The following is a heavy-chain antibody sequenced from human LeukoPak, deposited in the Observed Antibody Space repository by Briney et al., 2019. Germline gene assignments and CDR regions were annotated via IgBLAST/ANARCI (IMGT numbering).Heavy chain of an antibody. CDR3: AREPGSSWSY. V-gene: IGHV3-15*01. J-gene: IGHJ4*02. Sequence: GGSLRLSCAASGFTFSNAWMSWVRQAPGKGLEWVGRIKSKTDGGTTDYAAPVKGRFTISRDDSKNTLYLQMNSLRAEDTAVYYCAREPGSSWSYWGQGTLVTVSS. CDR2: IKSKTDGGTT. CDR1: GFTFSNAW. D-gene: IGHD6-13*01.